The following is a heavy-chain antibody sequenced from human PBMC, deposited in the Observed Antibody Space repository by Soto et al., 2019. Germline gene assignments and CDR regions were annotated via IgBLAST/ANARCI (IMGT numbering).Heavy chain of an antibody. V-gene: IGHV4-39*01. J-gene: IGHJ4*02. CDR2: IYYSGST. CDR3: ARQKYYSSGYYYGTYGYFDY. CDR1: GGSISSSSYY. Sequence: SETLSLTCTFSGGSISSSSYYWGWIRQPPGKGLEWIGSIYYSGSTYSNPSLKSRVTISVDTSKNQFSLKLSSVTAADTAVYFCARQKYYSSGYYYGTYGYFDYWGQGTLVTVSS. D-gene: IGHD3-22*01.